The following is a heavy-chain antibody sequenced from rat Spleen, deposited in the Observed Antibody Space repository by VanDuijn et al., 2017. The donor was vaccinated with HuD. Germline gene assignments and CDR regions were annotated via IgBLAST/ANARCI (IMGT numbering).Heavy chain of an antibody. V-gene: IGHV5-34*01. D-gene: IGHD1-11*01. Sequence: EVQLVESGGGLVQPGRSLKLSCVASGFTFSDYGMNWIRQAPGKGLEWVAYISSTSGTIYYADTVKGRFTISRDNAKNTQYLQMDSLRSEESATYYCARHGGLRNWFAYWGQGTLVTVSS. J-gene: IGHJ3*01. CDR1: GFTFSDYG. CDR3: ARHGGLRNWFAY. CDR2: ISSTSGTI.